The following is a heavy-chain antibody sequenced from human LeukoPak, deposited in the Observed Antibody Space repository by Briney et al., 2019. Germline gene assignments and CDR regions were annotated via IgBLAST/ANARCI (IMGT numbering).Heavy chain of an antibody. CDR1: GGSFSGYY. V-gene: IGHV4-34*01. D-gene: IGHD5-18*01. Sequence: PSETLSLTCAVYGGSFSGYYWSWIRQPPGKGLEWIGEINHSGSTNYNPSLKSRVTISVDTSKNQFPLKLSSVTAADTAVYYCARVDTAMVFDYWGQGTLVTVSS. CDR3: ARVDTAMVFDY. J-gene: IGHJ4*02. CDR2: INHSGST.